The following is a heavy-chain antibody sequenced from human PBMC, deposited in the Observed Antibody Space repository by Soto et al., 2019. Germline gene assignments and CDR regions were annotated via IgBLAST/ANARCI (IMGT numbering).Heavy chain of an antibody. J-gene: IGHJ6*02. CDR3: ARDKSKSIYYFYGMDV. CDR2: ISYDGSNK. V-gene: IGHV3-30-3*01. D-gene: IGHD2-2*02. Sequence: QVQLVESGGGVVQPGRSLRLSCAASGFTFSSYVMHWVRQAPGKGLEWVTVISYDGSNKYYADSVKGRFTISRDNSKNTLYLQMNSLRAEEKAVYYCARDKSKSIYYFYGMDVWGQGTTVTVSS. CDR1: GFTFSSYV.